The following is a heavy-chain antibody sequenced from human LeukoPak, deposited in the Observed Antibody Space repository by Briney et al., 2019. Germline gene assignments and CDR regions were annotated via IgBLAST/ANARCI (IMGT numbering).Heavy chain of an antibody. CDR1: GFTFSSYG. D-gene: IGHD6-25*01. CDR3: AGEAVSGYDY. J-gene: IGHJ4*02. Sequence: PGGSLRLSCAASGFTFSSYGMHWVRQAPGKGLEWVSYISSSGSTIYYADSVKGRFTISRDNAKNSLYLQMNSLRAEDTAVYYCAGEAVSGYDYWGQGTLVTVSS. V-gene: IGHV3-48*04. CDR2: ISSSGSTI.